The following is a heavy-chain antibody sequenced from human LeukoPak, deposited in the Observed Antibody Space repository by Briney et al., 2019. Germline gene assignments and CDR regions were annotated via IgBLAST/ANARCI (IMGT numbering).Heavy chain of an antibody. V-gene: IGHV3-7*01. CDR3: ARTPHGSYCDY. CDR1: GFTFSSYW. J-gene: IGHJ4*02. CDR2: IKQDGSEK. D-gene: IGHD1-26*01. Sequence: PGGSLRLSCAASGFTFSSYWMSWVRQAPGKGLKWLANIKQDGSEKYYVDSVKGRFTISRDNAKNSLYLQMNSLRAEDTAVYYCARTPHGSYCDYWGQGTLVTVSS.